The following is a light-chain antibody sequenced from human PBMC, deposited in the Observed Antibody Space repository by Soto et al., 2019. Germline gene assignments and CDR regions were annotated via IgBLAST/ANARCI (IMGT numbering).Light chain of an antibody. J-gene: IGKJ1*01. CDR2: GAS. CDR1: QSVNAN. CDR3: QQYNTWLWT. Sequence: EVVMTQSPATLSVSPGERATLSCRASQSVNANLAWYQQKPGQAPRLLIHGASNRATGIPARFSGSGFGTESILTISSLQSEEFAVYYCQQYNTWLWTFGPGTKGEI. V-gene: IGKV3-15*01.